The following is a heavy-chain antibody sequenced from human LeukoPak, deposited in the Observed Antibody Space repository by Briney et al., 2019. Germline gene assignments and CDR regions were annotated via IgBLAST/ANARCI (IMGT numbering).Heavy chain of an antibody. CDR2: ITNSGSII. D-gene: IGHD6-19*01. CDR3: AADYGSAWSYY. Sequence: GGSLRLSCAASGFTFSSYEMNWVRQAPGKGLEWLSYITNSGSIIYYGDSVKGRFTVSRDNAKKSLYLELKSLRAEDTAVYYCAADYGSAWSYYWGLGTLVTVSS. V-gene: IGHV3-48*03. CDR1: GFTFSSYE. J-gene: IGHJ4*02.